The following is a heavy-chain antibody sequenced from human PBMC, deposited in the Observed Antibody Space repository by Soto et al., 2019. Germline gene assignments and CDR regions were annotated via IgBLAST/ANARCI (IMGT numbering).Heavy chain of an antibody. CDR1: GFSRSTSGVG. Sequence: GSGPTLVNPTQTLTLTCTFSGFSRSTSGVGVGWIRQPPXXXXEWLALIYWDDDKRYSPSLKSRLTITKDTSKNQVVLTMTNMDPVDTATYYCAHSLIGYYYDSSGSNWFDPWGQGTLVTVSS. CDR2: IYWDDDK. J-gene: IGHJ5*02. CDR3: AHSLIGYYYDSSGSNWFDP. D-gene: IGHD3-22*01. V-gene: IGHV2-5*02.